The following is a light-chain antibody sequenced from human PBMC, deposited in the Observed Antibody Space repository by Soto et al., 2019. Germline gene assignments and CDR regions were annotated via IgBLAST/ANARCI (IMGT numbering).Light chain of an antibody. CDR1: QGISNW. CDR3: QHANSLPVT. CDR2: AAS. Sequence: DIQMTQSPSSVSASVGDRVTITCRASQGISNWLAWYQQKPGKAPSLLIHAASSLQSVVPSRFSGSGYGTDFTLTISSLQPEDFATDVCQHANSLPVTFGPGTKVDIK. J-gene: IGKJ3*01. V-gene: IGKV1-12*01.